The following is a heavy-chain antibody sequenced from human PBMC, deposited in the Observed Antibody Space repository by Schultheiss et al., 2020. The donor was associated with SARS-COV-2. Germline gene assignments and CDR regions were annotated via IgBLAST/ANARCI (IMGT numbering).Heavy chain of an antibody. V-gene: IGHV3-33*08. D-gene: IGHD1-26*01. CDR3: ARDREIVGASGAFDI. CDR2: IWYDGSNK. CDR1: GFSFSTYA. J-gene: IGHJ3*02. Sequence: GESLKISCVASGFSFSTYAMSWVRQAPGRGLEWVAVIWYDGSNKYYADSVKGRFTISRDNSKNTLYLQMNSLRAEDTAVYYCARDREIVGASGAFDIWGQGTMVTVSS.